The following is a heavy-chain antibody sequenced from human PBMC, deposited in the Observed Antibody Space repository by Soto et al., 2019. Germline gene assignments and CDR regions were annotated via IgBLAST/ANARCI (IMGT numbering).Heavy chain of an antibody. CDR2: SSNSGTFT. Sequence: QVQLVESGGGLVKPGGSLRLTCAASGFSISDHYMSCIRQAPGKGLEWVSYSSNSGTFTKYADSVKGRFSISRDNAKNSLYLEINRLRGEDTAIYYCARSGDNYNVLDYWGQGTPVTVSS. CDR1: GFSISDHY. CDR3: ARSGDNYNVLDY. J-gene: IGHJ4*02. V-gene: IGHV3-11*05. D-gene: IGHD3-10*02.